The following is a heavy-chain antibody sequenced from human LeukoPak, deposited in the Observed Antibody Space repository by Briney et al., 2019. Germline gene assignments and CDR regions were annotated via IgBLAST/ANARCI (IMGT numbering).Heavy chain of an antibody. CDR3: ARDEGSSWRGLDP. Sequence: VASVKVSCKASGGTFSSYAISWVRQAPGQGLEWMGGIIPIFGTANYAQKFQGRVTITADESTSTAYMELSSLRSEDTAVYYCARDEGSSWRGLDPWGQGTLVTVSS. CDR2: IIPIFGTA. V-gene: IGHV1-69*01. J-gene: IGHJ5*02. CDR1: GGTFSSYA. D-gene: IGHD6-13*01.